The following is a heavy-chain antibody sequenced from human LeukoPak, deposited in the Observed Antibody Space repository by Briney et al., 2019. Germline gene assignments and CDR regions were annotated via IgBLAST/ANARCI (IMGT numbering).Heavy chain of an antibody. V-gene: IGHV3-30*04. CDR1: GFTFSTYA. CDR2: ISYDGRQN. Sequence: GRSLRLSCAASGFTFSTYAMNWVRQAPGKGLEWVAVISYDGRQNYYADSVKGRFTISRDNSKHTLYLQMNSLRDEDSAAYYCARVYLERLTAGYFDHWGQGTWVTVSP. J-gene: IGHJ4*02. D-gene: IGHD2-8*01. CDR3: ARVYLERLTAGYFDH.